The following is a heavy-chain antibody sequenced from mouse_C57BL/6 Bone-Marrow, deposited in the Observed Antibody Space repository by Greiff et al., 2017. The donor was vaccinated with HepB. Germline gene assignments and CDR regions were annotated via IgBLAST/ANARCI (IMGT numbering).Heavy chain of an antibody. D-gene: IGHD2-2*01. CDR3: ARDWGYGYDP. Sequence: EVNLVESGGGLVQSGRSLRLSCATSGFTFSDFYMEWVRQAPGKGLEWIAASRNKANDYTTEYSASVKGRFIVSRDTSQSILYLQMNALRAEDTAIYYCARDWGYGYDPWGQGTSVTVSS. V-gene: IGHV7-1*01. J-gene: IGHJ4*01. CDR2: SRNKANDYTT. CDR1: GFTFSDFY.